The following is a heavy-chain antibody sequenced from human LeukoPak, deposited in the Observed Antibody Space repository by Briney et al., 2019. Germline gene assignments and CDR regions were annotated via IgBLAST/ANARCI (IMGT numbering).Heavy chain of an antibody. Sequence: SETLSLTCAVSGYSISSGYYWGWIRQPPGKGLEWIGSIYHSGSTYYNPSLKSGVTISVDTSKNKFSLKVTSVTAADTALYYCARGSGYSNYFDYWGQGTLVTVSS. V-gene: IGHV4-38-2*01. D-gene: IGHD5-12*01. J-gene: IGHJ4*02. CDR3: ARGSGYSNYFDY. CDR2: IYHSGST. CDR1: GYSISSGYY.